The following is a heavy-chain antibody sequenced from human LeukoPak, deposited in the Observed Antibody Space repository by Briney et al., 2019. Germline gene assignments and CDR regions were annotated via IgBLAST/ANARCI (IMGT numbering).Heavy chain of an antibody. CDR1: GFTFSSYA. J-gene: IGHJ4*02. CDR2: ISGSGGST. D-gene: IGHD3-22*01. CDR3: ARSYYDSSGYYGDDY. Sequence: GGSLRLSCAASGFTFSSYAMSWVRQAPGKGLEWVSAISGSGGSTYYADSVKGRFTISRDNSKNTLYLQMNSLRAEDTAVYYCARSYYDSSGYYGDDYWGQGTLVTVSS. V-gene: IGHV3-23*01.